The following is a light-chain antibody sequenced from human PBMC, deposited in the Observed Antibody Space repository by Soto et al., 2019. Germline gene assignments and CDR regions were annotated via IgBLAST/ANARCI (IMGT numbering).Light chain of an antibody. V-gene: IGLV4-69*01. CDR3: QTWDTGIQV. J-gene: IGLJ3*02. CDR1: SGHSTYA. CDR2: LNSDGRH. Sequence: QSALTQSPSASASLGASVKLTCTLSSGHSTYAIAWHQQQSEKGPRFLMRLNSDGRHSKGDGIPDRFSGSSSGAGRYLTISSLQSEDEADYYCQTWDTGIQVFGGGTKLTVL.